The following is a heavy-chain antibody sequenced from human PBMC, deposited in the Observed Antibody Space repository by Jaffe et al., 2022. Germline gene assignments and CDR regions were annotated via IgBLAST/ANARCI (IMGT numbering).Heavy chain of an antibody. Sequence: QVQLQESGPGLVKPSETLSLTCAVSGYSISSGYYWGWIRQPPGKGLEWIGSIYHSGSTYYNPSLKSRVTISVDTSKNQFSLKLSSVTAADTAVYYCASRYSSSWYGVGYYFDYWGQGTLVTVSS. V-gene: IGHV4-38-2*01. D-gene: IGHD6-13*01. CDR3: ASRYSSSWYGVGYYFDY. CDR2: IYHSGST. CDR1: GYSISSGYY. J-gene: IGHJ4*02.